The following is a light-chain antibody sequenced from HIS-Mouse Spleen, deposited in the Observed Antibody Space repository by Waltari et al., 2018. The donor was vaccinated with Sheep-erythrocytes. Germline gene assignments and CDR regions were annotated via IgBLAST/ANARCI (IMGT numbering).Light chain of an antibody. CDR2: EDS. V-gene: IGLV3-10*01. CDR1: ALPTKY. Sequence: SYELTQPPSVSVSPGQTARITCSGDALPTKYAYWYQQKSGQAPVLVIYEDSQRPSGIPERFSGSSSGTMATLTISGAQVEDDADYYCYSTDSSGNHWVFGGGTKLTVL. J-gene: IGLJ3*02. CDR3: YSTDSSGNHWV.